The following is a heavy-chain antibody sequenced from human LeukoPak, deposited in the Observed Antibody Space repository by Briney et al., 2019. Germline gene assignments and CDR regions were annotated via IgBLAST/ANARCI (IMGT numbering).Heavy chain of an antibody. CDR2: IYYSGST. CDR3: ARVRGRIIAATGTGYFDP. D-gene: IGHD6-13*01. V-gene: IGHV4-31*03. Sequence: SETLSLTCTVSGGSISSGGYYWSWIRQHPGKGLEWIGYIYYSGSTYYNPSLKSRVTISVDTSKNQFSLKLSSVTAADTAVYYCARVRGRIIAATGTGYFDPWGQGTLVTVSS. J-gene: IGHJ5*02. CDR1: GGSISSGGYY.